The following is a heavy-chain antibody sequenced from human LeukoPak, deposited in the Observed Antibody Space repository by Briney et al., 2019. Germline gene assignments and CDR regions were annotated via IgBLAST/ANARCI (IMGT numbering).Heavy chain of an antibody. D-gene: IGHD1-1*01. CDR3: TTYNDKDAFNI. J-gene: IGHJ3*02. Sequence: GGSLRLSCAVSGFPLSDAWMNWVRQAPGKGLEWVGRIKRTVYGAPTDYAAPVKGRFTISRDDSKNTLYLQMNSLKTEDTAVYYCTTYNDKDAFNIWGQGTMVTVSS. CDR1: GFPLSDAW. CDR2: IKRTVYGAPT. V-gene: IGHV3-15*07.